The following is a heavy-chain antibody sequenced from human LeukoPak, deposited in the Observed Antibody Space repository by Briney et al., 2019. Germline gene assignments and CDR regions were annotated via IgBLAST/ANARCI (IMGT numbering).Heavy chain of an antibody. CDR2: IRSKTDGGTT. CDR1: GFTFRDAW. CDR3: AKHIYGVVSIQQ. D-gene: IGHD3-3*01. Sequence: GGSLRLSCAASGFTFRDAWMTWVRQAPGKGLEWVGRIRSKTDGGTTDYAVSVQGRFTISRDDSKNTLYLQMSSLKTEDTAVYYCAKHIYGVVSIQQWGQGALVTVSS. J-gene: IGHJ1*01. V-gene: IGHV3-15*01.